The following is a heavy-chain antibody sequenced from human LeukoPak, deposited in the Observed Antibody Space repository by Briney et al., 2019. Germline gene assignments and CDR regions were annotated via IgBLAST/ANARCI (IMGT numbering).Heavy chain of an antibody. CDR3: ARESRNYYGSGSYYYFDY. Sequence: PGGSLRLSCAAPRFTFSSYSMNWVRQAPGKGLEWVSSISSSGSYIYYADSVKGRFTISRDNAKNSLYLQMNSLRAEDTAVYYCARESRNYYGSGSYYYFDYWGQGTLVTVSS. CDR2: ISSSGSYI. J-gene: IGHJ4*02. V-gene: IGHV3-21*01. D-gene: IGHD3-10*01. CDR1: RFTFSSYS.